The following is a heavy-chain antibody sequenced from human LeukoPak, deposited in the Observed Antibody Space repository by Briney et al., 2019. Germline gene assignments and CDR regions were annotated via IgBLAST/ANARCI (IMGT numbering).Heavy chain of an antibody. V-gene: IGHV3-7*01. CDR2: IKQDGSEK. D-gene: IGHD3-22*01. J-gene: IGHJ3*02. Sequence: GGSLRLSCTASEFTFGDFAISWVRQAPGKGLEWVANIKQDGSEKYYVDSLRARFTISRDNSKNTLYLQMNSLRAEDTAVYYCARNYDSSGYYSSNDAFDIWGQGTMVTVSS. CDR3: ARNYDSSGYYSSNDAFDI. CDR1: EFTFGDFA.